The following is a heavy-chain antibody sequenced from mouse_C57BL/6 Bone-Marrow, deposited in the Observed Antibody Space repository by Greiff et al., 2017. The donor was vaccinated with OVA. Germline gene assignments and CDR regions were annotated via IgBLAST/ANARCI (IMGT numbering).Heavy chain of an antibody. CDR1: GYTFTSYW. D-gene: IGHD1-1*01. CDR2: IDPSDSYT. CDR3: ARGEITTVVFDY. Sequence: QVQLQQPGAELVRPGTSVKLSCKASGYTFTSYWMHWVKQRPGQGLEWIGVIDPSDSYTNYNQKFKDKATLTVDTSSSTAYMQLSSLTSEDSAVYYCARGEITTVVFDYWGQGTTLTVSS. J-gene: IGHJ2*01. V-gene: IGHV1-59*01.